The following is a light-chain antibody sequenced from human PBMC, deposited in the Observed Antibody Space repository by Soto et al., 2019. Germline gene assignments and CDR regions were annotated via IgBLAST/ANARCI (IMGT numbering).Light chain of an antibody. V-gene: IGKV3-20*01. CDR1: QSVSSPY. J-gene: IGKJ1*01. Sequence: VVTQSPGTLSLSPGERATLSCRASQSVSSPYFAWYQQKPGQAPRLLIFDTSVRATGISDRFSGSGSGIDFTLTITRLEPEDFAVYYCLEYGSSSRTFGQGTRVEI. CDR3: LEYGSSSRT. CDR2: DTS.